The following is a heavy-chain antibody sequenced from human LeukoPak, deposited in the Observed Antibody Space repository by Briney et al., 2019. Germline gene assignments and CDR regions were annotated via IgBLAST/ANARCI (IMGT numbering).Heavy chain of an antibody. CDR1: GGSFSGYY. J-gene: IGHJ3*02. D-gene: IGHD3-10*01. Sequence: SETLSLTCAVYGGSFSGYYWSWIRQPPGKGLEWIGEINHSGSTNYNPSLKSRVTISLDTSKNQFSLKLSSVTAADTAVYYCARVEWFGELSPFDIWGQGTMVTVSS. V-gene: IGHV4-34*01. CDR3: ARVEWFGELSPFDI. CDR2: INHSGST.